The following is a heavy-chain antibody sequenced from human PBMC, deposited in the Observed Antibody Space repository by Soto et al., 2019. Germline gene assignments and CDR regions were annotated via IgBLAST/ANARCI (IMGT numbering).Heavy chain of an antibody. Sequence: PGGSLRLSCAASGFTFSSYAMHWVRQAPGKGLEWVAVISYDGSNKYYADSVKGRFTISRDNSKNTLYLQMNSLRAEDTAVYYCARDPAQMATMKAFFRWGQGTQVTVSS. V-gene: IGHV3-30-3*01. D-gene: IGHD3-3*02. CDR2: ISYDGSNK. J-gene: IGHJ4*02. CDR1: GFTFSSYA. CDR3: ARDPAQMATMKAFFR.